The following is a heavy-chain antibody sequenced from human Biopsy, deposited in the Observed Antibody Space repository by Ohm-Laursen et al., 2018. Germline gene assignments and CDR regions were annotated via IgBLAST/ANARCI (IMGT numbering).Heavy chain of an antibody. CDR1: GGSFSGTY. CDR2: INHSGST. V-gene: IGHV4-34*01. D-gene: IGHD3-3*01. Sequence: TLSLTCPVSGGSFSGTYWSWIRQTPGKGLEWIGEINHSGSTKYNPSFESRVTISVDTSKNQFSLNLVSVTAADAARYFCARGEYYAYWSGARKLNYFDYWGQGTLVIVSS. CDR3: ARGEYYAYWSGARKLNYFDY. J-gene: IGHJ4*02.